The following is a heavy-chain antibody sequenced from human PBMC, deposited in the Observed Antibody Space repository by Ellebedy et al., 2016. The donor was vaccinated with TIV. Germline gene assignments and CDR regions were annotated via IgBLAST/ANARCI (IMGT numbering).Heavy chain of an antibody. Sequence: GGSLRLSCTGSGFSFSDSYLSWIRQAPGKGLEWVSSMRSSPSDIYYADSVKGRFTISRDNAKNSVYLRMDTLRVEDTAVYHCVRDGAYGDYSPGYYGMDVWGQGTTVTVSS. V-gene: IGHV3-11*01. J-gene: IGHJ6*02. CDR2: MRSSPSDI. CDR1: GFSFSDSY. D-gene: IGHD3-22*01. CDR3: VRDGAYGDYSPGYYGMDV.